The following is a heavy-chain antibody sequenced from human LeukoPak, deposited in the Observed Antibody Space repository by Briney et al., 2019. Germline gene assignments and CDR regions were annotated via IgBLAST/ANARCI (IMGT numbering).Heavy chain of an antibody. J-gene: IGHJ4*02. V-gene: IGHV4-59*01. CDR3: ARLWYGESSFDY. D-gene: IGHD3-10*01. CDR2: IYNTVST. CDR1: GGSISGYY. Sequence: PSETLSLTCTVSGGSISGYYWSWIRQPPGKGLEWIGYIYNTVSTNSNPSLKSRVTISEDTSKNQFSLKLTSVTAADTAVYYCARLWYGESSFDYWGQGSLASVSS.